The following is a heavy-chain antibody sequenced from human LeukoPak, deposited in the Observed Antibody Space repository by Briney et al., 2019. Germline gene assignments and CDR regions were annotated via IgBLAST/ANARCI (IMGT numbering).Heavy chain of an antibody. Sequence: SVKVSCKASGGTFSSYAISWVRQAPGQGLEWMGGIIPIFGTANCAQKFQGRVTITADESTSTAYMELSSLRSEDTAVYYCARVGMISSPGFDYWGQGTLVTVSS. D-gene: IGHD3-22*01. CDR2: IIPIFGTA. V-gene: IGHV1-69*13. J-gene: IGHJ4*02. CDR3: ARVGMISSPGFDY. CDR1: GGTFSSYA.